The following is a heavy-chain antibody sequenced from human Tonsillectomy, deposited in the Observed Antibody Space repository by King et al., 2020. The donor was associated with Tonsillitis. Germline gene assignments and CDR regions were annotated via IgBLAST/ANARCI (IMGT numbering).Heavy chain of an antibody. V-gene: IGHV3-48*01. CDR2: ISGSSCNI. CDR1: GFTFSSYS. D-gene: IGHD2-2*01. Sequence: VQLVESGGGLVQPGGSLRLSCAASGFTFSSYSMNWVRQAPGKGLEWVSYISGSSCNIYYEDSVKGRFTISRDNAQNSLYLQMTSLRAEDTAVYYCARDAYCSSTSCFRHFDYWGQGTLVTVSS. J-gene: IGHJ4*02. CDR3: ARDAYCSSTSCFRHFDY.